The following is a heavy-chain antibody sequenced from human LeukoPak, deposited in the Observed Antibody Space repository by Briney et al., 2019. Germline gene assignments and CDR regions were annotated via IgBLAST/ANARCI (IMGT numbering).Heavy chain of an antibody. D-gene: IGHD5-24*01. CDR3: ARDRGDGYNSGYFEY. CDR1: GGSVRRGNYY. CDR2: IYTSGTT. J-gene: IGHJ4*02. V-gene: IGHV4-61*02. Sequence: SQTLSLTCTVSGGSVRRGNYYWTWIRQPAGSGLEWIGRIYTSGTTDYNPSLRTRVTISVDASRNQFSLNLSSVTAADTAVYYCARDRGDGYNSGYFEYWGQGTLVTVSS.